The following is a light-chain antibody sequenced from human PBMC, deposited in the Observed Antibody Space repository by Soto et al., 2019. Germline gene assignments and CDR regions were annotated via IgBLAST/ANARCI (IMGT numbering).Light chain of an antibody. V-gene: IGKV1-39*01. J-gene: IGKJ2*01. CDR1: QSVGSL. Sequence: DIQMTQSPSSLSASVGDRVTITCRASQSVGSLLNWFQQKPGKAPKLLIYAASTLQSGAPSRFSGRGAGTDCPLIISRLRTEYFATDYCQQSSSLPYTFGQGTKVEI. CDR2: AAS. CDR3: QQSSSLPYT.